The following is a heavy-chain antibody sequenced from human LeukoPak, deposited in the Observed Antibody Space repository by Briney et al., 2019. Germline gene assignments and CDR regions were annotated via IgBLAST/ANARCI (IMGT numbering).Heavy chain of an antibody. V-gene: IGHV3-13*04. Sequence: GGSLRLSCAASGFTFSSYDMHWVRHATGEGLEWVSGIGKTEDADAFYSGSVKGRFTISRENAKYSLYLQMNSLRAGDTAVYYCTRGAAGFDFWGQGTRVTVSS. D-gene: IGHD6-13*01. CDR3: TRGAAGFDF. CDR1: GFTFSSYD. J-gene: IGHJ4*02. CDR2: IGKTEDADA.